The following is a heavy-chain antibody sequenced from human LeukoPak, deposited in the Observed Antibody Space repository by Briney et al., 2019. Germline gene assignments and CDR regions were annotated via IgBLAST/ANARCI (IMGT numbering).Heavy chain of an antibody. CDR2: INPNSGGT. D-gene: IGHD2-2*01. J-gene: IGHJ4*02. V-gene: IGHV1-2*06. CDR1: GYTFTGYY. CDR3: ARGWYQLLSSFYFDY. Sequence: EASVKVSCKASGYTFTGYYIHWVRQAPGQGLEWMGRINPNSGGTNYAQKFQGRVTMTRDTSISTAYMELSRLRSDDTAVYYCARGWYQLLSSFYFDYWGQGTLVTVSS.